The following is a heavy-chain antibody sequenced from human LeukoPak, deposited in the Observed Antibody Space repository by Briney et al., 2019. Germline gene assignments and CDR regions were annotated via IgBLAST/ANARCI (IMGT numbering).Heavy chain of an antibody. CDR3: ARMAVAYYYDY. CDR2: ISSNGGST. CDR1: GFTFSSYA. D-gene: IGHD5-24*01. J-gene: IGHJ4*02. Sequence: GGSLRLSCAASGFTFSSYAMHWVRQAPGKGLEYVSAISSNGGSTYYANSVKGRFTISRDNSKSTLYLQMGSLRAEDMAVYYCARMAVAYYYDYWGQGTLVTVSS. V-gene: IGHV3-64*01.